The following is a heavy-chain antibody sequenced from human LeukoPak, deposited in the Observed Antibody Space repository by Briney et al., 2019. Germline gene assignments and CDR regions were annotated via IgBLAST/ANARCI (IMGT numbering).Heavy chain of an antibody. CDR2: INPNSGGT. J-gene: IGHJ4*02. Sequence: ASVKVSCKASGYTFTGYYMHWVRQAPGQGLEWMGWINPNSGGTNYAQKFQGRVTMTRDTSISTAYMELSRLGSDDTAVYYCARDRRNYYDSSGYDYWGQGTLVTVSS. CDR1: GYTFTGYY. V-gene: IGHV1-2*02. D-gene: IGHD3-22*01. CDR3: ARDRRNYYDSSGYDY.